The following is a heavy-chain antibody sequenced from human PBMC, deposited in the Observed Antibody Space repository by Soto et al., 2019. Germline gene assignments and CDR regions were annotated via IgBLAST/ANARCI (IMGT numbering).Heavy chain of an antibody. Sequence: QVQLLGSGGGGVQPGRSLRLSCAASGFTFSSYAMHWVRQPPGKGLEWVAVVSHDGRNKFYADSVRGRFTISRDNSKNTLDLEMDRMRVEDSAVFYCTRGQHGLAHWGEGSLV. CDR1: GFTFSSYA. J-gene: IGHJ4*02. D-gene: IGHD2-8*01. V-gene: IGHV3-30-3*01. CDR2: VSHDGRNK. CDR3: TRGQHGLAH.